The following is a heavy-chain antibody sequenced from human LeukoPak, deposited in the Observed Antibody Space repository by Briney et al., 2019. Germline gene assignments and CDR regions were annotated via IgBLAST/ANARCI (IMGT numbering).Heavy chain of an antibody. D-gene: IGHD3-3*01. CDR2: ISGSGGST. CDR3: AKLTHDFWSGYYSGFGGGEFDY. CDR1: GFTFSSYA. J-gene: IGHJ4*02. Sequence: QTGGSLRLSCAASGFTFSSYAMSWVRQAPGKGLEWVSAISGSGGSTYYADSVKGRFTISRDNSKNTLYLQMNSLRAEDTAVYYCAKLTHDFWSGYYSGFGGGEFDYWGQGTLVTVSS. V-gene: IGHV3-23*01.